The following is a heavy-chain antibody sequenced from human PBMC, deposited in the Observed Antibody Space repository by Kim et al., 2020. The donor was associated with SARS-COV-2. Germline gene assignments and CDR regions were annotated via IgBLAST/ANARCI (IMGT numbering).Heavy chain of an antibody. D-gene: IGHD5-12*01. CDR3: ARALLATIRRERSFDY. V-gene: IGHV3-23*01. J-gene: IGHJ4*02. Sequence: GGSLRLSCAASGFTFSNYGMSWVRQAPGKGLEWVSIISGTGIGTDYADSVKGRFTISRDNPNNTLHLQMRSLRADDTAVYYCARALLATIRRERSFDYWGQGTLVTVSS. CDR2: ISGTGIGT. CDR1: GFTFSNYG.